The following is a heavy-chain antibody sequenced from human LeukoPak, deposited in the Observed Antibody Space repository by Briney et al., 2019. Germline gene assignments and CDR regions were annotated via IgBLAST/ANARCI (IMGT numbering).Heavy chain of an antibody. CDR2: INPSGGST. D-gene: IGHD3-22*01. CDR1: GYTFTSYY. V-gene: IGHV1-46*01. CDR3: AGEVDYYDSSGYYFD. J-gene: IGHJ4*02. Sequence: ASVKVSCKASGYTFTSYYMHWVRQAPGQGLEWMGIINPSGGSTSYAQKFQGGVTMTRDTSTSPVYMELSSLRSEDTAVYYCAGEVDYYDSSGYYFDWGQGTLVTVSS.